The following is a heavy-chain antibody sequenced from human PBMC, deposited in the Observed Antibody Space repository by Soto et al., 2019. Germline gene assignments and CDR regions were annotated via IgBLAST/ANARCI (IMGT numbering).Heavy chain of an antibody. CDR1: GFSFSGYG. CDR2: ISYDGGNE. CDR3: AKSLLLYIGSDDDS. V-gene: IGHV3-30*18. J-gene: IGHJ4*02. Sequence: QVQLVESGGGMVQPGTSLRLSCAASGFSFSGYGMHWVRQAPGKGLEWVAIISYDGGNEYYADSVKGRFTISRDNSKNTVFLQMNSLRSEDTAVYYCAKSLLLYIGSDDDSWGQGTLVTVSS. D-gene: IGHD1-26*01.